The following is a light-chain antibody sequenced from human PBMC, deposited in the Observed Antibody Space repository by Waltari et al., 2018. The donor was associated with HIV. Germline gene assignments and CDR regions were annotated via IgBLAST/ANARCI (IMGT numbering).Light chain of an antibody. J-gene: IGLJ3*02. CDR1: SSNIGSNA. CDR2: SDI. CDR3: AGWDDSVDGPV. V-gene: IGLV1-44*01. Sequence: QSVLTQPPSASGTPGQRVTISCSGGSSNIGSNAVSWYQQLPGTAPKLLIYSDIQRPSGVPDRFSGSKSGTSASLAISGLQSEDEADYHCAGWDDSVDGPVFGGGTILTVL.